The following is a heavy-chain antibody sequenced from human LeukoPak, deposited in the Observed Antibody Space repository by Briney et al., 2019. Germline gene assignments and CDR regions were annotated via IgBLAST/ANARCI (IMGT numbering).Heavy chain of an antibody. Sequence: GGSLRLSCAASGFTFSSYAMSWVRQAPGKGLHWVSAISGSGGSTYYADSVKGRFTISRDNSKNTLYLQMNSLRAEDTAVYYCANHYYDSSGYSYYFDYWGQGTLVTVSS. CDR3: ANHYYDSSGYSYYFDY. J-gene: IGHJ4*02. V-gene: IGHV3-23*01. CDR2: ISGSGGST. CDR1: GFTFSSYA. D-gene: IGHD3-22*01.